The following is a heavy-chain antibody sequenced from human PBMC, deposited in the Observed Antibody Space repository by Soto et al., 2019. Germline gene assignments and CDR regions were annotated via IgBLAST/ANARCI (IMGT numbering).Heavy chain of an antibody. V-gene: IGHV4-61*01. CDR3: ARRITFGGVIVIGYFDY. J-gene: IGHJ4*02. Sequence: QVQLQESGPGLVKPSETLSLTCTVSGGSVSSGSYYWSWIRQPPGKGLEWIGYIYYSGSTNYNPSLKSRVTISVDTSKNQFSLKLSSVTAADTAVYYCARRITFGGVIVIGYFDYWGQGTLVTVSS. CDR1: GGSVSSGSYY. D-gene: IGHD3-16*02. CDR2: IYYSGST.